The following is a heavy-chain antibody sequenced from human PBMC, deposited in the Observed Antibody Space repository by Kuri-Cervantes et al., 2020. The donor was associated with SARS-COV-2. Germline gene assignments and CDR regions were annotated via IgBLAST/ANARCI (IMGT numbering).Heavy chain of an antibody. V-gene: IGHV1-8*02. J-gene: IGHJ5*02. Sequence: ASVKVSCKASGYTFTNNDINWVRQASGQGLEWMGWMNPDTGNAGYAQKFQGRATMTEDTSTDTAYMELSSLRSEDTAVYYCATGSPLSGFHNWFDPWGQGTLVTVSS. CDR3: ATGSPLSGFHNWFDP. CDR1: GYTFTNND. D-gene: IGHD3-10*01. CDR2: MNPDTGNA.